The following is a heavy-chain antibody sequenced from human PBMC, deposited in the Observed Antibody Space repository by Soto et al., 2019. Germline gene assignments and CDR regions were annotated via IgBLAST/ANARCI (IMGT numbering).Heavy chain of an antibody. Sequence: HPGGSLRLSCAASDFDFSSYGIHWVRQAPGKGLEWVAASSYDGRETFYADSAKGRFTVSKEMSKNTAFLQMNALRHEDTAVYFCARDSGWPILHFDNWGQGTPVTVSS. D-gene: IGHD3-10*01. V-gene: IGHV3-30*03. CDR2: SSYDGRET. CDR3: ARDSGWPILHFDN. J-gene: IGHJ4*02. CDR1: DFDFSSYG.